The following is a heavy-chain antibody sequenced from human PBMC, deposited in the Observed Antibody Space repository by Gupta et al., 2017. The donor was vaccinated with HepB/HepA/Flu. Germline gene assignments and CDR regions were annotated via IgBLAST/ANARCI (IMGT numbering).Heavy chain of an antibody. D-gene: IGHD1-26*01. J-gene: IGHJ4*02. CDR3: VRTRGSYYHDF. V-gene: IGHV3-30*14. CDR2: ISYDGSIQ. Sequence: QVQLVESGGGVVQPGGSLRLSCAASPIPFSAYAMSWVRQAPGKGREWVAVISYDGSIQNYAVSVKGRFTISRDNSRYTLYLIMNSLRSDDTALYYCVRTRGSYYHDFWGQGTLVSVSS. CDR1: PIPFSAYA.